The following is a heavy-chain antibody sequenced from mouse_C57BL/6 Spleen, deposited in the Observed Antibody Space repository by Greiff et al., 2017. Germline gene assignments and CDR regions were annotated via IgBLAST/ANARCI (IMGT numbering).Heavy chain of an antibody. Sequence: QVQLQQPGAELVKPGASVKMSCKASGYTFTSYWITWVKQRPGQGLEWIGDIYPGSGSTNYNEKFKSKATLTVDTSSSTAYMQLSSLTSEDSAVYYSSREWFYYCDADAMDYWGQGTSLTVSS. CDR1: GYTFTSYW. V-gene: IGHV1-55*01. CDR2: IYPGSGST. J-gene: IGHJ4*01. CDR3: SREWFYYCDADAMDY. D-gene: IGHD2-13*01.